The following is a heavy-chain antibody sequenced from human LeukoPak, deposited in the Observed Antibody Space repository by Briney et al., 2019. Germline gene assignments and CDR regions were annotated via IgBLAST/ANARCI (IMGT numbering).Heavy chain of an antibody. V-gene: IGHV4-59*08. CDR3: ARPREQWLGNDGFDI. CDR2: MYYSGNI. Sequence: SETLSLTCTVSGGSISSYYWNWIRQPPGKGLEWIAYMYYSGNINYNPSLKSRVTISVDTSKNQFSLKLNSVTAADSAVYYCARPREQWLGNDGFDIWGQGTMVTVSS. D-gene: IGHD6-19*01. J-gene: IGHJ3*02. CDR1: GGSISSYY.